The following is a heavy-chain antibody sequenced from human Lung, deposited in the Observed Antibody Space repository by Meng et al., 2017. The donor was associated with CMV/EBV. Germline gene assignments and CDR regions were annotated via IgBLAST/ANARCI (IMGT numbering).Heavy chain of an antibody. J-gene: IGHJ4*02. CDR2: IYSDGIST. V-gene: IGHV3-74*01. CDR3: ARVRDIDDY. Sequence: GESLKISCAVSGININTYWMHWVRQDPGKGLVWLSRIYSDGISTRYADSVKGRSTISRDNTKNTLYLQMNSLRAEDTAVYYCARVRDIDDYWGQGTLVTVSS. CDR1: GININTYW. D-gene: IGHD2-15*01.